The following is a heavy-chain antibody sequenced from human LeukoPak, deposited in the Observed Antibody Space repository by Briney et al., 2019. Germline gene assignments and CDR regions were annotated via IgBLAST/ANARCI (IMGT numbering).Heavy chain of an antibody. CDR1: GYTFTGYY. Sequence: ASVKVSCKASGYTFTGYYMHWVRQAPRQGLEWMGWINPNSGGTNYAQKFQGRVTMTRDTSISTAYMELGRLRSDDTAVYYCARDRSGYGHFDYWGQGTLVTVSS. CDR2: INPNSGGT. V-gene: IGHV1-2*02. CDR3: ARDRSGYGHFDY. J-gene: IGHJ4*02. D-gene: IGHD5-12*01.